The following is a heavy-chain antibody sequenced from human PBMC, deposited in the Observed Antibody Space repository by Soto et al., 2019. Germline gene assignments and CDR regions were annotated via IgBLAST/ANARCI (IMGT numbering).Heavy chain of an antibody. CDR3: ARAVDTYYYDSSGYSGGNWFDP. CDR1: GGSFSGYY. Sequence: SETLSLTCAVYGGSFSGYYWSWIRQPPGKGLEWIGEINHSGSTNYNPSLKSRVTISVDTSKNQFSLKLSSVTAADTAVYYCARAVDTYYYDSSGYSGGNWFDPWGQGTLVTVSS. J-gene: IGHJ5*02. V-gene: IGHV4-34*01. D-gene: IGHD3-22*01. CDR2: INHSGST.